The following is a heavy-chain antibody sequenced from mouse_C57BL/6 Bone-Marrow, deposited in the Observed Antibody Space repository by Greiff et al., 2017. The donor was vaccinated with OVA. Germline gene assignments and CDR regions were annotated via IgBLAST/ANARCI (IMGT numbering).Heavy chain of an antibody. Sequence: VQLQQSGPDLVKPGASVKLSCKASGYAFSSSWMTWVKQRPGKGLEWIGRFYPGAGDINYNGKFKGKATLTADKSSSTAYMQLSSLTSEDAAVYFCARGGAWFAYWGQGTLVTVSA. V-gene: IGHV1-82*01. CDR3: ARGGAWFAY. CDR2: FYPGAGDI. CDR1: GYAFSSSW. J-gene: IGHJ3*01.